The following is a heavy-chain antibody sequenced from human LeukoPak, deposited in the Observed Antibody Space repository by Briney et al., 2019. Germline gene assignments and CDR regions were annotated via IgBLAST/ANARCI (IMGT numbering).Heavy chain of an antibody. J-gene: IGHJ2*01. D-gene: IGHD4-17*01. V-gene: IGHV3-48*01. Sequence: GGSLRLSCAASGSTFSSYNINWVRQAPGKGLEWVSYISSGSGTIYYADSVKGRFTISRDNAKNSLFLQMHSLSAEDTAVYYCEALRGLQNWYFDLWGRATLVTVSS. CDR3: EALRGLQNWYFDL. CDR2: ISSGSGTI. CDR1: GSTFSSYN.